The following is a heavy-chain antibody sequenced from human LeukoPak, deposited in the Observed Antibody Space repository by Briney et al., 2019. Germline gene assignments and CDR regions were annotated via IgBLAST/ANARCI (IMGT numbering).Heavy chain of an antibody. CDR3: ARLFNFYGSGTYYPFDS. CDR1: GFTFPNYG. J-gene: IGHJ4*02. D-gene: IGHD3-10*01. V-gene: IGHV3-20*04. Sequence: GGSLRLSCAASGFTFPNYGMSWVRLAPGKGLEWVSCVHLNGGSTHYADSVKGRFTISRDNAKNSLYLQMNTLRAEDTALYYCARLFNFYGSGTYYPFDSWGQGALVTVSS. CDR2: VHLNGGST.